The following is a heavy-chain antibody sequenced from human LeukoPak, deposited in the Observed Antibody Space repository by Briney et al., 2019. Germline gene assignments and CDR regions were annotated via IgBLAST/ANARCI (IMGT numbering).Heavy chain of an antibody. V-gene: IGHV4-59*01. D-gene: IGHD3-16*01. J-gene: IGHJ4*02. Sequence: SETLSLTCTVSGGSISNSFWARIRQPPGKGLEWIGYIHNSGTTKYNLTLESRVAISLDTSRNQFSLKLSSVTAADTAIYYCARDSRGGGPDFDYWGQGTLVTVSS. CDR1: GGSISNSF. CDR3: ARDSRGGGPDFDY. CDR2: IHNSGTT.